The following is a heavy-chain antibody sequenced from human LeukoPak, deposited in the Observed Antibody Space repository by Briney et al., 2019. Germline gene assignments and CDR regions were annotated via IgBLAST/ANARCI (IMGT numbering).Heavy chain of an antibody. CDR3: AGNRIAVAGDPFDY. CDR1: GFTFSSYS. CDR2: ISSSSSYI. V-gene: IGHV3-21*01. J-gene: IGHJ4*02. Sequence: PGGSLRLSCAASGFTFSSYSMNWVHQAPGKGLEWVSSISSSSSYIYYADSVKGRFTISRDNAKNSLYLQMNSLRAEDTAVYYCAGNRIAVAGDPFDYWGQGTLVTVSS. D-gene: IGHD6-19*01.